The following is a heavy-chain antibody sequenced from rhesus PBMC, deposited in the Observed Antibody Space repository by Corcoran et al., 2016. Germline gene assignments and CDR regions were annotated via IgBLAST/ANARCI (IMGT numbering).Heavy chain of an antibody. CDR2: VDTEEGKE. D-gene: IGHD1-1-1*01. CDR3: ATGGRYNRFDV. CDR1: GYPFTDYF. V-gene: IGHV1-111*02. J-gene: IGHJ5-1*01. Sequence: VQLVQSGAEVKTPGSSVKLSCKSSGYPFTDYFLHWVRQPPGKGLEWMGRVDTEEGKEDYTQKFKDRVTITADTSTDTAYMELSSLRSEDTAMYYCATGGRYNRFDVWGPGVLVTVSS.